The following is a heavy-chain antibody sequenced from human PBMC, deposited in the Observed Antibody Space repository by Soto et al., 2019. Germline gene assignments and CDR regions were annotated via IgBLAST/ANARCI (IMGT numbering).Heavy chain of an antibody. CDR3: AKEGEGRPTYDAFDV. V-gene: IGHV3-23*04. CDR1: GFTVSSNY. CDR2: ISGGGDTT. D-gene: IGHD6-6*01. Sequence: EVQLVESGGGLIQPGRSLRLSCAASGFTVSSNYMYWVRQAPGEGLEWVSAISGGGDTTYYANSVKGRFTIVRDNSENNLYLQMNSLRVEDTAIYYCAKEGEGRPTYDAFDVWGQGAMVTVSS. J-gene: IGHJ3*01.